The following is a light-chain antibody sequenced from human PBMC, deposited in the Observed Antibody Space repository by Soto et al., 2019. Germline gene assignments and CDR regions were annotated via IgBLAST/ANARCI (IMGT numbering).Light chain of an antibody. V-gene: IGKV1D-12*01. CDR2: AAS. CDR3: QQANTFPYT. J-gene: IGKJ5*01. Sequence: DIQRTQSPSSVSASVGVRVTVPCRASQVISSWLAWYQQKPGKAPKLLIYAASSLQSGVPPRFSGSGSGTDFTLTISSLQPEDFATYYCQQANTFPYTFGQGTRLEIK. CDR1: QVISSW.